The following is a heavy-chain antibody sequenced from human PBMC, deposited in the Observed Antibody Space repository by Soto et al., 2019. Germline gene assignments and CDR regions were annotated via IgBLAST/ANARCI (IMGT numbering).Heavy chain of an antibody. Sequence: EVQLVESGGGLVQPGGSLRLSCAASGFTFSSYWMTWVRQAPGKGLEWVANIKQDASEKYYVGSVKGRFTISRDNAKNSLYLQMNSLRVEDTAVYYCVTRMRTGDYRTDYWGQGTLVTVSS. CDR3: VTRMRTGDYRTDY. CDR1: GFTFSSYW. D-gene: IGHD3-9*01. CDR2: IKQDASEK. J-gene: IGHJ4*02. V-gene: IGHV3-7*01.